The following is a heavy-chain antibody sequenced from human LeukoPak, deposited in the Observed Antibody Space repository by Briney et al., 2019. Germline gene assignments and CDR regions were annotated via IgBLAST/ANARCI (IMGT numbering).Heavy chain of an antibody. J-gene: IGHJ5*02. CDR3: ARAVERLAPNWFDP. CDR2: ISYSGTT. Sequence: SETLSLTCTVSGDSIGLYYWSWVRQPPGKGLEWIAYISYSGTTNYNPSLKSRVTISIDTSKNQFSLRLRSVTAADTAVYYCARAVERLAPNWFDPWGQGTLVTVSS. D-gene: IGHD6-25*01. CDR1: GDSIGLYY. V-gene: IGHV4-59*01.